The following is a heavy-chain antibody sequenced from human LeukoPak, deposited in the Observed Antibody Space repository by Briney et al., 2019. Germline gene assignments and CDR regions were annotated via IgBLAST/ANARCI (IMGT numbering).Heavy chain of an antibody. D-gene: IGHD6-13*01. J-gene: IGHJ5*02. CDR3: ASSWFDNWFDP. Sequence: GASVKVSCKASGGTFSSYAISWVRQAPGQGLEWMGGIIPIFGTANYAQKLQGRVTMTTDTSTSTAYMELRSLRSDDTAVYYCASSWFDNWFDPWGQGTLVTVSS. CDR2: IIPIFGTA. CDR1: GGTFSSYA. V-gene: IGHV1-69*05.